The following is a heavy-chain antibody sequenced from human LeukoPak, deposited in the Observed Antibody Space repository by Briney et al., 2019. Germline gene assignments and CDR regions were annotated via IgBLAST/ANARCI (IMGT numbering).Heavy chain of an antibody. CDR3: ARDQGTGVGGKIRGEDFDL. D-gene: IGHD3-9*01. V-gene: IGHV3-21*01. Sequence: GGSLTLSCAASGFNFGRYSFNWVRQVPGKGLEWVSSISGTGRHIHNRETMRGRFTISRDNDKNSLYLQMRDVRVEDNGTYLCARDQGTGVGGKIRGEDFDLWGQGAVVTVSS. J-gene: IGHJ1*01. CDR2: ISGTGRHI. CDR1: GFNFGRYS.